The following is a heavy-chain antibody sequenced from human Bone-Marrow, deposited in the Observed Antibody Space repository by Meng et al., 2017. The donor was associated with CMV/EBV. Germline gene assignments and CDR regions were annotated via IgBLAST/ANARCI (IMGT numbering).Heavy chain of an antibody. V-gene: IGHV3-48*03. CDR2: ISSSGSTI. D-gene: IGHD2-2*01. J-gene: IGHJ6*02. CDR3: ARWGIVVVPAAIGYYYYGMDV. CDR1: GFTFSSYE. Sequence: GGSLRLSCAASGFTFSSYEMNWVRQAPGKGLEWVSYISSSGSTIYYADSVKGRFTISRDNAKNSLYLQMNSLRAEDTAVYYCARWGIVVVPAAIGYYYYGMDVWGQGTTVTGSS.